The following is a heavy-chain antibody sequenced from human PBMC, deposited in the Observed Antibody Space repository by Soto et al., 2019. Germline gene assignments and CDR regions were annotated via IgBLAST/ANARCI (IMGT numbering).Heavy chain of an antibody. D-gene: IGHD3-10*01. CDR1: GFTFSSYS. V-gene: IGHV3-48*01. CDR3: AYGSGSYYNVFDY. J-gene: IGHJ4*02. CDR2: ISSSSSTI. Sequence: GGSLRLSCAASGFTFSSYSMNWVRQAPGKGLEWVSYISSSSSTIYYADSVRGRFTISRDNAKNSLYLQMNSLRAEDTAVYYCAYGSGSYYNVFDYWGQGTLVTVSS.